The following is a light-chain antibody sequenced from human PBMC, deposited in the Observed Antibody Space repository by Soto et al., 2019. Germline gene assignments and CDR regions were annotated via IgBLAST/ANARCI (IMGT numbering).Light chain of an antibody. CDR2: QIS. CDR3: MQFAHCPRT. Sequence: DVVLTQTPLSSPVTLGQPASISCRSSQSLVYSDGNTYLSWLQQRPGQPPRLLIYQISNRFSGVPDRFSGSGAGTDFTLKISRVEAEDFGVYYCMQFAHCPRTFGQGTKVEIK. CDR1: QSLVYSDGNTY. V-gene: IGKV2-24*01. J-gene: IGKJ1*01.